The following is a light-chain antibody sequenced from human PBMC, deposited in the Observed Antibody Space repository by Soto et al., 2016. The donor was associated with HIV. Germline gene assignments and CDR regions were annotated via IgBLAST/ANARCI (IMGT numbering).Light chain of an antibody. Sequence: SYELTQPPSVSVSPGQTASITCSGDKLWEKYVSWYQQKPGQSPVLVIYQDTMRPSGIPERFSGSNSGNTATLTISRVEAGDEADYSCQVWDSSSDHPNWVFGGGTKLTVL. J-gene: IGLJ3*02. CDR1: KLWEKY. V-gene: IGLV3-1*01. CDR2: QDT. CDR3: QVWDSSSDHPNWV.